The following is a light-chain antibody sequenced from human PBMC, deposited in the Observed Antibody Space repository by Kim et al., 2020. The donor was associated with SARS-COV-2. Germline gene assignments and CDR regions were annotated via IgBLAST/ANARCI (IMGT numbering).Light chain of an antibody. CDR1: QSINSN. J-gene: IGKJ1*01. V-gene: IGKV1-39*01. Sequence: ASVGDRVTITCRASQSINSNLNWYQQKPRKAPKRLIYAASSLQSGVPSRFSGSGSGTDFTLTISSLQPEDSAAYYCQQSYGTLWTFGQGTKVDIK. CDR2: AAS. CDR3: QQSYGTLWT.